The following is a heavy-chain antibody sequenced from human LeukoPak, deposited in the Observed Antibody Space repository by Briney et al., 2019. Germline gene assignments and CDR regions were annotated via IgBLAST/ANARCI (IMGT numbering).Heavy chain of an antibody. V-gene: IGHV3-23*01. Sequence: PGGSLRLSCAASGFTFSSYAMSWVRQAPGKGLEWVSAISGSGGSTYYADSVKGRFTISRDNSKNTLYLQMNSLRSDDTAVYYCARVSNLGYCSGGSCYDYWGQGTLVTVSS. D-gene: IGHD2-15*01. CDR1: GFTFSSYA. CDR2: ISGSGGST. J-gene: IGHJ4*02. CDR3: ARVSNLGYCSGGSCYDY.